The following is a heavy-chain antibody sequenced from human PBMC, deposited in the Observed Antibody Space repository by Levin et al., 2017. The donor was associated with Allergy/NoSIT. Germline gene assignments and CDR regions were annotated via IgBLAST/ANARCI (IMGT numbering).Heavy chain of an antibody. CDR3: VRAQTGYVSPFDF. CDR2: IYYSGET. V-gene: IGHV4-31*03. Sequence: PSETLSLTCSVSGGSTRLGGYYWGWIRQHPVKGLEWLGYIYYSGETFYNPSVESRLVISHDTSENQFSLKLTSVPAADAAVYYCVRAQTGYVSPFDFWGPGTLVTVSS. CDR1: GGSTRLGGYY. J-gene: IGHJ4*02. D-gene: IGHD3-9*01.